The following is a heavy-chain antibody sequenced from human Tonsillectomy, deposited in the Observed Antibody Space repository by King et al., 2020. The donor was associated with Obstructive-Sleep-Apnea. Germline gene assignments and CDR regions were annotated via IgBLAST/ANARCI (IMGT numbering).Heavy chain of an antibody. J-gene: IGHJ3*02. D-gene: IGHD2-8*01. CDR3: AKDQGVYFGVGAFDI. V-gene: IGHV3-9*01. CDR2: ISWRGDRI. Sequence: VQLVESGGGFAQPGRSLTLSCAASGFTFDDSAMHWVRQVPGKGLEWVSSISWRGDRIAYADSVKGRFTISRDNAKNSLFLQMNSLRREDTAVYYCAKDQGVYFGVGAFDIWGQGTMVTVAS. CDR1: GFTFDDSA.